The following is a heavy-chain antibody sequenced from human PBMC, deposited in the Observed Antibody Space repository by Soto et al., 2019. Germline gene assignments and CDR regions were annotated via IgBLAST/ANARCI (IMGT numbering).Heavy chain of an antibody. J-gene: IGHJ6*02. V-gene: IGHV4-30-2*01. Sequence: QLQLQESGSGLVKPSQTLSLTCAVSGGSISSGGYSWSWIRQPPGTGLEWIGYTYHSGSTYYNPSVTSRVHISVDRSKNQCSPKLSSVTAADTAVYYCAAWGDPQHYGTDVWGQGTTVAVSS. CDR3: AAWGDPQHYGTDV. D-gene: IGHD3-16*01. CDR1: GGSISSGGYS. CDR2: TYHSGST.